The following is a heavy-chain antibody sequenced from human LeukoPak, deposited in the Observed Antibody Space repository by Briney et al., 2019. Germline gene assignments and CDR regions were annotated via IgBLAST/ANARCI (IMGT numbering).Heavy chain of an antibody. Sequence: SETLSLTCTVSGGSISSSSYYWGWIRQPPGKGLEWIGSIYYSGSTYYNPSLKSRVTISVDTSKNQFSLKLSSVTAADTAVYYCARDRDYYGSGTQPGGHFDYWGQGTLVTVSS. CDR2: IYYSGST. CDR3: ARDRDYYGSGTQPGGHFDY. V-gene: IGHV4-39*07. D-gene: IGHD3-10*01. CDR1: GGSISSSSYY. J-gene: IGHJ4*02.